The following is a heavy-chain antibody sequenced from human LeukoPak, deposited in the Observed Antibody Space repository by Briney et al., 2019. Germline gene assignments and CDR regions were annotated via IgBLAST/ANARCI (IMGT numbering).Heavy chain of an antibody. CDR2: IYPADSDT. Sequence: GESLKISCKASGYTFGSYWIGWVRQVPGKGLEWMGIIYPADSDTRYRPSFQGQVTISADRSISTAYLQWSGLKASDTAMYYCARLGCSGTSCYLDYWGQGTLVTVSS. D-gene: IGHD2-2*01. V-gene: IGHV5-51*01. CDR1: GYTFGSYW. CDR3: ARLGCSGTSCYLDY. J-gene: IGHJ4*02.